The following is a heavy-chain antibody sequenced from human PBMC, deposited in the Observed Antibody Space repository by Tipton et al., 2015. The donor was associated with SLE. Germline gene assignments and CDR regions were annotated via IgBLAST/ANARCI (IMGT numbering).Heavy chain of an antibody. D-gene: IGHD6-19*01. CDR1: GFSLSGYW. J-gene: IGHJ4*02. CDR3: ARGERYSSDWSDGQSYYFDL. V-gene: IGHV4-4*07. CDR2: IFSSGST. Sequence: LRLSCAASGFSLSGYWMSWVRQAPGKGLEWIGRIFSSGSTDYNPSLKSRVTMSLDTSKNQFSLKLSSVTAADTAVYYCARGERYSSDWSDGQSYYFDLWGQGILVTVSS.